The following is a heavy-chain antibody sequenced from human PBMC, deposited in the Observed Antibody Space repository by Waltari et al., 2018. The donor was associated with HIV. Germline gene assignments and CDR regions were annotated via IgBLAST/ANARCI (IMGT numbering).Heavy chain of an antibody. Sequence: QVQLVQSGTEVKKPGASVTVSCKASGYTFPGYAMTWVRQATGQGLEWMGWMNPESGNTAYAHKFQGRVTMTRNTSIRTAYMELTSLRSEDTAVYYCARGPPNDLWPPQTRHMDVWGQGTTVTVSS. D-gene: IGHD3-3*01. V-gene: IGHV1-8*01. J-gene: IGHJ6*02. CDR1: GYTFPGYA. CDR2: MNPESGNT. CDR3: ARGPPNDLWPPQTRHMDV.